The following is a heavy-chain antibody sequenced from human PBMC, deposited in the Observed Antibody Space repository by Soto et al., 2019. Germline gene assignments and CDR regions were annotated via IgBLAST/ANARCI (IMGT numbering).Heavy chain of an antibody. D-gene: IGHD2-15*01. CDR3: ARSRSYCSGGSCYSRSNYYYYYYMDV. CDR1: GGSFSGYY. V-gene: IGHV4-34*01. CDR2: VNHSGST. Sequence: QVQLQQWGAGLLKPSETLSLTCAVYGGSFSGYYWSWIRQPPGKGLEWIGEVNHSGSTNYNPSLKSRVTLSVDTSKHQLSLKLSSGTAADPAVYYCARSRSYCSGGSCYSRSNYYYYYYMDVWGKGTTVTVSS. J-gene: IGHJ6*03.